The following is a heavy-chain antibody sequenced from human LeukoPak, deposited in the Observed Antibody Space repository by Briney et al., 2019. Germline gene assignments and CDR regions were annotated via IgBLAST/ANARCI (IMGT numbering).Heavy chain of an antibody. J-gene: IGHJ3*02. D-gene: IGHD2-15*01. Sequence: PSETLSLTCTVSGGSISSSSYYWGWIRQPPGKGLEWIGSIYYSGSTYYNPSLKSRVTISVDTSKNQFSLKLSSVTAADTAVYYCARGDPPDDIVVVVAATLGGSAFDIWGQGTMVTVSS. CDR3: ARGDPPDDIVVVVAATLGGSAFDI. CDR2: IYYSGST. V-gene: IGHV4-39*01. CDR1: GGSISSSSYY.